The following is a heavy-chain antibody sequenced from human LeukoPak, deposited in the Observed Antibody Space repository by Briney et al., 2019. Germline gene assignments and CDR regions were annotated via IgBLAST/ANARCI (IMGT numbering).Heavy chain of an antibody. Sequence: ASVKVSCKASRYTFTSNYIHWVRQAPGQGLEWMGMIYPRDGSTSYAQKFQGRVTVTRDTSTSTVHMELSGLRSEDTAVYYCARDREGFDYWGQGTLVTVSS. J-gene: IGHJ4*02. CDR3: ARDREGFDY. V-gene: IGHV1-46*01. CDR2: IYPRDGST. CDR1: RYTFTSNY.